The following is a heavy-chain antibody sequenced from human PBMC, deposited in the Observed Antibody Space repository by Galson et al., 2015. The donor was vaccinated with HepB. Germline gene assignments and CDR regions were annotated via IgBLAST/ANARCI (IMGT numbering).Heavy chain of an antibody. J-gene: IGHJ4*02. CDR3: ARGLWSGFDY. Sequence: SVKVSCKASGYTFTTWNIHWVRQAPGKGLEWMGWISANDGDTNYAQKFQGRVTMTTDTSTNTAYMELRSLRSDDTAVYYCARGLWSGFDYWGQGTPVTVSS. D-gene: IGHD3-3*01. CDR1: GYTFTTWN. V-gene: IGHV1-18*01. CDR2: ISANDGDT.